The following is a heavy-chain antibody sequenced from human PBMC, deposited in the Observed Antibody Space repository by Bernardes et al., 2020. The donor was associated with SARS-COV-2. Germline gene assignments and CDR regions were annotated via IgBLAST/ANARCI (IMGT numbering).Heavy chain of an antibody. Sequence: GGSLRLSCAASGFTFSDYWIHWVRQVPGKGLVWVSRIDGAGRSTTYTDSVKGRFTISRDNAKNTLYLQMNSLEAEDTAVYYCVRGPSGGNRRFEYWGQGTLVTVSS. J-gene: IGHJ4*02. CDR1: GFTFSDYW. D-gene: IGHD6-19*01. V-gene: IGHV3-74*03. CDR3: VRGPSGGNRRFEY. CDR2: IDGAGRST.